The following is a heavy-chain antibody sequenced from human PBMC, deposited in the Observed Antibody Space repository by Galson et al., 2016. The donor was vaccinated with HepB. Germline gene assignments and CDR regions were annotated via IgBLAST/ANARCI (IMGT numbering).Heavy chain of an antibody. Sequence: SLRLSCAVSELSIISSAMSWVRQAPGKGLEWVSSIRAGGGATYNADSVKGRFTISRDNSKSTVYLQMNSLRAEDTAVYYCARGGIGAFDIWGQGTMVTVSS. D-gene: IGHD6-13*01. J-gene: IGHJ3*02. CDR2: IRAGGGAT. CDR1: ELSIISSA. V-gene: IGHV3-23*01. CDR3: ARGGIGAFDI.